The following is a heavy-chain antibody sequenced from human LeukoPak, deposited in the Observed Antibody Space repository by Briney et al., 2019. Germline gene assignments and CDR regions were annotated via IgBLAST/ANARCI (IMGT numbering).Heavy chain of an antibody. J-gene: IGHJ4*02. V-gene: IGHV3-49*04. D-gene: IGHD6-13*01. CDR1: GDSMRGYW. Sequence: LSLTCAASGDSMRGYWLSWVRQAPGKGLEWVSFIRNKAYGGTTEYAASVRGRFAISRDDSKSIAYLQMNSLKTEDTAVYYCARGNYDPYSSSWYYFDYWGQGTLVTVSS. CDR2: IRNKAYGGTT. CDR3: ARGNYDPYSSSWYYFDY.